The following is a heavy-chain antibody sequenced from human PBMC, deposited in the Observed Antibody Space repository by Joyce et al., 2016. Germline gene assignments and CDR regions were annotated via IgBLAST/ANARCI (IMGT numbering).Heavy chain of an antibody. CDR2: LSGTSYYI. Sequence: QLVESGGGVVKPGGSLRLSCEASGSTFSSSSMSWFRQAPGKGREWVAALSGTSYYIFHAETGRGRFTVSRDNAKKTLYLQMNSLRAEDSAVFYCARGGISYYYAMDVWGQGTTVTVSS. CDR3: ARGGISYYYAMDV. V-gene: IGHV3-21*01. J-gene: IGHJ6*02. D-gene: IGHD3-16*01. CDR1: GSTFSSSS.